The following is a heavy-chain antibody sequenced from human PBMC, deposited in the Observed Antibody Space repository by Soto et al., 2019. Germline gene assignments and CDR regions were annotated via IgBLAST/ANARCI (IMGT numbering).Heavy chain of an antibody. J-gene: IGHJ3*02. V-gene: IGHV3-33*06. CDR2: IWYDGSKK. D-gene: IGHD3-10*01. CDR1: GFNYSNYG. Sequence: QVQLVESRGGVVQPGRSLRLSCVAAGFNYSNYGMHLVRQAPGKGLEWVEAIWYDGSKKYYADSLKGRFTISRDNSKNTLFLQMNSLRVEETAMYYCPKDRGRQGGFDMWGQGRVVTVSS. CDR3: PKDRGRQGGFDM.